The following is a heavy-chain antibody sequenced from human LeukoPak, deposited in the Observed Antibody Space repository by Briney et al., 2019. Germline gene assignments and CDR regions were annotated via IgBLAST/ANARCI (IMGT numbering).Heavy chain of an antibody. CDR1: GFTFSSYA. CDR3: ARSPRAYDQYFDC. D-gene: IGHD3-22*01. Sequence: PGGSLRLSCAASGFTFSSYALSWLRQAPGKGLEWVSASSGGSAYTYYADSVKGRFAISRDNSKNTLYLLVNSLGAEDTAVYYCARSPRAYDQYFDCWGQGTLVTVSS. CDR2: SSGGSAYT. V-gene: IGHV3-23*01. J-gene: IGHJ4*02.